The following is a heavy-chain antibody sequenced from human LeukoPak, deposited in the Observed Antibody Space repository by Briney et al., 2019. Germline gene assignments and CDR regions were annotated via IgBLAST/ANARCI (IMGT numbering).Heavy chain of an antibody. CDR3: ARWVSHGFDV. Sequence: SETLSLTCTVSGGSISSSYWSWIRQPAGKGREWIGRIHISGTTNYNPSLKSRVTMSVDTSKNQFSLKVTSVTAADTAVYYCARWVSHGFDVWGQGTMVTVSS. CDR1: GGSISSSY. V-gene: IGHV4-4*07. J-gene: IGHJ3*01. CDR2: IHISGTT.